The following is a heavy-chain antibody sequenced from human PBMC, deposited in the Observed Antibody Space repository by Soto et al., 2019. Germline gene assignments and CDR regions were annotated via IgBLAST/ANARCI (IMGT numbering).Heavy chain of an antibody. D-gene: IGHD3-10*01. Sequence: ASVKVSCKASGYTFTSYYMHWVRQAPGQGLEWMGIINPSGGSTSYARKFQGRVTMTRDTSTSTVYMELSSLRSEDTAVYYCGRAGITWMDYWGQGTLVTVSS. CDR1: GYTFTSYY. CDR2: INPSGGST. V-gene: IGHV1-46*01. CDR3: GRAGITWMDY. J-gene: IGHJ4*02.